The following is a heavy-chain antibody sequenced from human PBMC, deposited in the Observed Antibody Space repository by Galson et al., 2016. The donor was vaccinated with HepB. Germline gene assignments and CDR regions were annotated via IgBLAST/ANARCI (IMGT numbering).Heavy chain of an antibody. J-gene: IGHJ4*02. D-gene: IGHD3-10*01. CDR1: GFTFSSYG. V-gene: IGHV3-33*01. CDR2: IWYDGSNK. Sequence: SLRLSCAASGFTFSSYGMHWVRQAPGKGLEWVAVIWYDGSNKYYADSVKGRFTISRDNSKNTLYLQMNSLRAEDAAVYYCARDQLEGSFGVLLQSGFDYWGQGTLVTVSS. CDR3: ARDQLEGSFGVLLQSGFDY.